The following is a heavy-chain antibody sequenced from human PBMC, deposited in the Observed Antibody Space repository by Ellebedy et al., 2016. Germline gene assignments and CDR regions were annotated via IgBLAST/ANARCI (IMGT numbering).Heavy chain of an antibody. D-gene: IGHD1-1*01. Sequence: SETLSLTCNVSGGSVSSAYWNWIRRPPGKGLEWIGFVFHSGATLYSPSLKSRVTMSVDTSKSQFSLRLTSVTAADTAVYYCAKWNGDWNAFDVWGQGTMVTVS. V-gene: IGHV4-59*02. CDR1: GGSVSSAY. CDR3: AKWNGDWNAFDV. J-gene: IGHJ3*01. CDR2: VFHSGAT.